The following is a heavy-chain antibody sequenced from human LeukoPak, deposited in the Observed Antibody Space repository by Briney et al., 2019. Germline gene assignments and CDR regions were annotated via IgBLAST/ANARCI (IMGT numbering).Heavy chain of an antibody. CDR3: ARGWDYDSGGRPTAYVY. J-gene: IGHJ4*02. CDR1: GGTFSRYA. D-gene: IGHD3-22*01. Sequence: SVKVSCKASGGTFSRYAISWVRQAPGQGLEWMGGVIPMFGTANYAQKFQGKVTITADESTSTAYMELRSLRSEDTAVYYCARGWDYDSGGRPTAYVYWGQGTLVTVSS. V-gene: IGHV1-69*13. CDR2: VIPMFGTA.